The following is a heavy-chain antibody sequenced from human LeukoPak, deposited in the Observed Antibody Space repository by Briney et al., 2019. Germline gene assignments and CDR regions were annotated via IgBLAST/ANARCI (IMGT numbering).Heavy chain of an antibody. J-gene: IGHJ4*02. CDR1: SGYVRSSSYY. D-gene: IGHD3-22*01. CDR2: IFYNGRT. Sequence: SETLSLTCTVSSGYVRSSSYYWGWIRQPPGKGLEWIGSIFYNGRTHYNPSLKSRVTMSVDTSENQFSLTVSSVTAADTAIYYCARMMFYDGSAAEGWGQGTLVTVSS. CDR3: ARMMFYDGSAAEG. V-gene: IGHV4-39*01.